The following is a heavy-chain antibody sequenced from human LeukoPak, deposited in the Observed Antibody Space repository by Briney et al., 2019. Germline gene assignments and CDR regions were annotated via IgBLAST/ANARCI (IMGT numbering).Heavy chain of an antibody. Sequence: SGGSLRLSCAAAGFTVSSSYMYWVRQAPGKGLEWVSFFYRGDSTYYAESVRGRFTISRDNSKNTLYLLMNGLIPEDTAVYYCAREVVSSPSYFDSWGQGTLVTVSS. D-gene: IGHD2-15*01. J-gene: IGHJ4*02. V-gene: IGHV3-53*01. CDR2: FYRGDST. CDR3: AREVVSSPSYFDS. CDR1: GFTVSSSY.